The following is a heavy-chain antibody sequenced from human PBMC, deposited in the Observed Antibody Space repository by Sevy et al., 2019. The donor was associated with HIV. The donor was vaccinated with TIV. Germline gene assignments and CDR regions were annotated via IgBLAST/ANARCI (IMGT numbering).Heavy chain of an antibody. J-gene: IGHJ6*02. CDR1: GFTFSDYY. V-gene: IGHV3-11*01. CDR3: AREEGNYCDGWADV. CDR2: ISSSGSTI. D-gene: IGHD3-22*01. Sequence: GGSLRLSCAASGFTFSDYYMSWIRQSPGKGLEWVSYISSSGSTIYYADSVKGRFTITRDNAKNSPYQQMNSLRAEDTTVYYGAREEGNYCDGWADVWGQGTTVTVSS.